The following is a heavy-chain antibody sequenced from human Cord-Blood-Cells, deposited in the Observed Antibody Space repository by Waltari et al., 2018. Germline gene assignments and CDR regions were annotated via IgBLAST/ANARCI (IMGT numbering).Heavy chain of an antibody. D-gene: IGHD4-17*01. CDR2: IYTRGST. V-gene: IGHV4-4*07. CDR3: ARQAGDYYYYGMDV. J-gene: IGHJ6*02. CDR1: GGSIRSYF. Sequence: QVQLQESGPGLVKPSETLSLTCTVSGGSIRSYFWRWTRQPAGKGLEWIGRIYTRGSTNYNPSLKSRVTMSVDTSKNQFSLKLSSVTAADTAVYYCARQAGDYYYYGMDVWGQGTTVTVSS.